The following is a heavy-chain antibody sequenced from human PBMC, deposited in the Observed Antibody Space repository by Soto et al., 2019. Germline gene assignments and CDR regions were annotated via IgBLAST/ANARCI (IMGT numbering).Heavy chain of an antibody. D-gene: IGHD6-25*01. Sequence: ASVKVSCKASGYTFTGYYMHWVRQAPGQGLEWMGWINPNSGGANYAQKFQGRVTMTTDKSISTAYMELSSLRSEDTAVYYCARDPSGPWGQGTLVTVSS. CDR1: GYTFTGYY. J-gene: IGHJ5*02. CDR2: INPNSGGA. V-gene: IGHV1-2*02. CDR3: ARDPSGP.